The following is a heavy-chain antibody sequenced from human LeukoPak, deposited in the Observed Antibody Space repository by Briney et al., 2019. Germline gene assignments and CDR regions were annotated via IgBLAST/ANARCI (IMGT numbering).Heavy chain of an antibody. Sequence: SETLSLTCAVYGGSFSGYYWSWIRQPPGKGLEWIGEINHSGSTNYNPSLKSRVTISVDTSKNQFSLKLSSVTAADTAVYYCARGIRYSYGLGEYYYYMDVWGKGTTVTVSS. CDR3: ARGIRYSYGLGEYYYYMDV. J-gene: IGHJ6*03. CDR1: GGSFSGYY. V-gene: IGHV4-34*01. D-gene: IGHD5-18*01. CDR2: INHSGST.